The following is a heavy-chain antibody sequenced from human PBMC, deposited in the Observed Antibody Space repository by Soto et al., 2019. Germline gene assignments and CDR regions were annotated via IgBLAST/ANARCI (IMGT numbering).Heavy chain of an antibody. CDR3: AKQRADYGSGADTFYFDS. V-gene: IGHV5-51*01. J-gene: IGHJ4*02. CDR2: IYPGDSDI. Sequence: PGESLKISCKGSGYSFTTYWIGWVRQMPGKGLEWMGVIYPGDSDIRFSPSFQGQVTISADMSLSTAYLQWSSLRAEDTALYYCAKQRADYGSGADTFYFDSWGQGALVTVSS. CDR1: GYSFTTYW. D-gene: IGHD3-10*01.